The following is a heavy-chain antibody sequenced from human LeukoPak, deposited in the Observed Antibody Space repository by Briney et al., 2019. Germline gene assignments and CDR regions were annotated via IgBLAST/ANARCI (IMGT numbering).Heavy chain of an antibody. Sequence: SETLSLTCTVSGGSISSYYWSWIRQPPGKGLEWIGYIYYSGSTNYNPSLKSRVTISVDTSKNQFSLKLSSVTAADTAVYYCATDEDIVVVGIWGQGTMVTVSS. CDR3: ATDEDIVVVGI. CDR1: GGSISSYY. CDR2: IYYSGST. V-gene: IGHV4-59*01. D-gene: IGHD2-2*01. J-gene: IGHJ3*02.